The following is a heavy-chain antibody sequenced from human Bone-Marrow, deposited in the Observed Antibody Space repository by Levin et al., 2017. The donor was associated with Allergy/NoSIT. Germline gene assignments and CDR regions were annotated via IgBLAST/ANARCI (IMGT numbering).Heavy chain of an antibody. D-gene: IGHD6-13*01. V-gene: IGHV4-39*01. CDR3: ARHLDSSSWYSTFDS. CDR1: GGSISSSSYY. J-gene: IGHJ3*02. Sequence: SETLSLTCTASGGSISSSSYYWGWIRQPPGKGLEWIGSISYSGSTVYNPSLKSRLTMSADTSKNQLSLKLTYVTAADTAVYYCARHLDSSSWYSTFDSWGQGTMVTVSS. CDR2: ISYSGST.